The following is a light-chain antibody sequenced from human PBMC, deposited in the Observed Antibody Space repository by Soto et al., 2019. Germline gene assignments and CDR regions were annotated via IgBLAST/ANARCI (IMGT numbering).Light chain of an antibody. V-gene: IGLV2-14*01. J-gene: IGLJ2*01. CDR2: EVR. Sequence: QSALTQPPSASGSPGQLVTISCTGTSSDVGGYNYVSWYQQYPGKAPKLIIYEVRNRPSGVSSRFSGSRSDNTASLTISGLRPEDEADYYCSSFAPSDTRVFGGGTQLTVL. CDR1: SSDVGGYNY. CDR3: SSFAPSDTRV.